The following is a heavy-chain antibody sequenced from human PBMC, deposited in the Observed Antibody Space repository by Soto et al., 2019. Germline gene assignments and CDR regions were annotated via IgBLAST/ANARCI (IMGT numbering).Heavy chain of an antibody. D-gene: IGHD3-10*01. CDR3: ARDIGSYAYGEGY. V-gene: IGHV4-4*07. J-gene: IGHJ4*02. CDR2: VYSSGTT. Sequence: SETLSLTCSVSGGSINSYWWSWIRQPAGKGLEWIGRVYSSGTTDYNPSLNSRATMSVETSKNQFSLKLSSVTAADTAVYYCARDIGSYAYGEGYWGQGTQVTVSS. CDR1: GGSINSYW.